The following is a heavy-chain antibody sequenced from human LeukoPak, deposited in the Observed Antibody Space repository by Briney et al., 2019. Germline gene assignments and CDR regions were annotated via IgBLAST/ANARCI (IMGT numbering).Heavy chain of an antibody. Sequence: SETLSLTCTVSGGSISSGDYYWSWIRQPPGKGLEWIGYIYYSGSTYYDPSLKSRVTISVDTSKNQFSLKLSSVTAADTAVYYCAREVSLEWFGNWFDPWGQGTLVTVSS. J-gene: IGHJ5*02. CDR1: GGSISSGDYY. CDR2: IYYSGST. CDR3: AREVSLEWFGNWFDP. D-gene: IGHD3-3*01. V-gene: IGHV4-30-4*08.